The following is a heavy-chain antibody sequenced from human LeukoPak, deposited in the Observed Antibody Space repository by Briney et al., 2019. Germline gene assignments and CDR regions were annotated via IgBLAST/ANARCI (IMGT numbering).Heavy chain of an antibody. CDR2: ISYDGTNK. J-gene: IGHJ4*02. Sequence: PGGSLRLSCAASGFTFSYSALHWVRQAPGKGLEWVAVISYDGTNKYYADSVKGRFTISRDNSKNTLYLQMNSLGAEDTAVYYCARGQEMTTLSFDYWGQGTLVTVSS. D-gene: IGHD5-24*01. CDR1: GFTFSYSA. V-gene: IGHV3-30-3*01. CDR3: ARGQEMTTLSFDY.